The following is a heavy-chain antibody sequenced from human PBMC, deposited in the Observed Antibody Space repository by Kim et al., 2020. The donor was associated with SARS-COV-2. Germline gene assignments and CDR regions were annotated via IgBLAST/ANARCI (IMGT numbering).Heavy chain of an antibody. Sequence: SETLSLTCAVSGGSIRSTSYFWGWVRQAPGKGLEWIGSIHDNGRTYYNPSLKSRVAISVDTSKNQFSLELNSLTAADTARYYCGSVTATPTGFDHWGQGILVSVSS. CDR3: GSVTATPTGFDH. V-gene: IGHV4-39*01. D-gene: IGHD2-21*02. CDR1: GGSIRSTSYF. CDR2: IHDNGRT. J-gene: IGHJ4*02.